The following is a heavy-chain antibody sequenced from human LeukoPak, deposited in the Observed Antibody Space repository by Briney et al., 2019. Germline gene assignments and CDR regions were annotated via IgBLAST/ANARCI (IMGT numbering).Heavy chain of an antibody. V-gene: IGHV4-4*09. CDR2: IFTSGSA. CDR3: ARRNHYFYYMDV. Sequence: SETLSLTSTVSVGSLTSYYWTSIPESPVTGLECSGYIFTSGSAFYNTSLECRVTISLGTSETQFSWTLSSVTAADTAVYYCARRNHYFYYMDVWGKGTTVTVSS. J-gene: IGHJ6*03. CDR1: VGSLTSYY.